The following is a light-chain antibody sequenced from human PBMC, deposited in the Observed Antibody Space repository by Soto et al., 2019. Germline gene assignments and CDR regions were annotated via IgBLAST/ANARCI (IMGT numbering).Light chain of an antibody. CDR3: QQSYTAPSIT. CDR2: GVS. CDR1: QSISSS. V-gene: IGKV1-39*01. Sequence: DIKMTQSPPSLSASVGDTVTITCRASQSISSSLNWYQQKSGKAPNLLIYGVSRLQGGVPSRFSGSGSGTDFTLSISSLQPEDFATYYCQQSYTAPSITFGQGTRLEIK. J-gene: IGKJ5*01.